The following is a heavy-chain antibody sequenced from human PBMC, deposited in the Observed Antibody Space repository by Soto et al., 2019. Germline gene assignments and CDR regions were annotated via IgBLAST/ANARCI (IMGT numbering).Heavy chain of an antibody. CDR3: AKVRGVAATRSANDY. CDR2: ISYDGSNK. Sequence: QVQLVESGGGVVQPGRSLRLSCAASGFTFSSYGMHWVRQAPGKGLEWVAVISYDGSNKYYADSVKGRFTISRDNSKNTLYLQMNSLRAEDTAVYYCAKVRGVAATRSANDYWGQGTLVPVSS. V-gene: IGHV3-30*18. J-gene: IGHJ4*02. D-gene: IGHD2-15*01. CDR1: GFTFSSYG.